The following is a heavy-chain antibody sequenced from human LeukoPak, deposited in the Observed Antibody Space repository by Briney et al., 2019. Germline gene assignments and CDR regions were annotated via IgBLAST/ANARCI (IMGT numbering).Heavy chain of an antibody. J-gene: IGHJ5*02. D-gene: IGHD4-17*01. CDR1: GYTFTSYA. CDR3: ARDRRYGDCDWFDP. Sequence: GASVKVSCKASGYTFTSYAMHWVRQAPGQRLEWMGWINAGNGNTKYSQKFQGRVTITRDTSASTAYMELSSLRSEDTAVYYCARDRRYGDCDWFDPWGQGTLVTVSS. V-gene: IGHV1-3*01. CDR2: INAGNGNT.